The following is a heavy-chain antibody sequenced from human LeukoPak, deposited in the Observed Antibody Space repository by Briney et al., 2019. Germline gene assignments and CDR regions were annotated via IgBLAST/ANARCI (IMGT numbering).Heavy chain of an antibody. Sequence: LGESLKISCKGSGYSFASYWIAWVRQLPGKGLEWMGIIYPGDSDTRYSPSFQGQVTISADKSISTAYLQWSSLKASDTAIYYCARQWGDCSSTSCYSAYWGQGTLVTVSS. CDR1: GYSFASYW. D-gene: IGHD2-2*01. CDR3: ARQWGDCSSTSCYSAY. V-gene: IGHV5-51*01. J-gene: IGHJ4*02. CDR2: IYPGDSDT.